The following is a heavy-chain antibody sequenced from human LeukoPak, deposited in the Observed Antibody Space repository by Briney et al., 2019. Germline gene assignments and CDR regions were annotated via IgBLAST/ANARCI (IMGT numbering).Heavy chain of an antibody. V-gene: IGHV4-61*02. D-gene: IGHD3-9*01. CDR2: IYTSGST. J-gene: IGHJ4*01. Sequence: PSETLSLTCTVSGGSISSGSYYWSWIRQPAGKGLEWIGRIYTSGSTNYNPSLKSRVTISVDTSKNQFSLRLSSVTAADTAVYYCARVRDYDILTGTIDYWGQEPWSPSPQ. CDR3: ARVRDYDILTGTIDY. CDR1: GGSISSGSYY.